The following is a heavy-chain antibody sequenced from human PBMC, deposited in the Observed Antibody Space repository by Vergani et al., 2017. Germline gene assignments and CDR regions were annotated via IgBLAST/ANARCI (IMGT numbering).Heavy chain of an antibody. Sequence: QVQLVQSGAEVKKPGSSVKVSCKASGGPFKNSAFSWVRQVPGQGLEWMGRIITFFGTTDYAQKFQGRFTIIADEFTKTVDMQLSNLRSEDTAVYYCARWAGXYTQATFYAPYDYWGQGTPVTVSS. CDR3: ARWAGXYTQATFYAPYDY. CDR2: IITFFGTT. V-gene: IGHV1-69*13. D-gene: IGHD2/OR15-2a*01. CDR1: GGPFKNSA. J-gene: IGHJ4*02.